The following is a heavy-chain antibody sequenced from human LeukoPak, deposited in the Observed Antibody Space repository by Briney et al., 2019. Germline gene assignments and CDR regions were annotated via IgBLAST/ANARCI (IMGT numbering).Heavy chain of an antibody. V-gene: IGHV4-30-2*01. CDR1: GGSISSGGYS. CDR3: ASWSDYYDSSGNY. CDR2: IYHSGST. Sequence: SQTLSLTCAVSGGSISSGGYSWSWIRQPPGKGLEWIGYIYHSGSTYYNPSLKSRVTISVDKSKNQFSLKLSSVTAADTAVYYCASWSDYYDSSGNYWGQGTLVTVSS. D-gene: IGHD3-22*01. J-gene: IGHJ4*02.